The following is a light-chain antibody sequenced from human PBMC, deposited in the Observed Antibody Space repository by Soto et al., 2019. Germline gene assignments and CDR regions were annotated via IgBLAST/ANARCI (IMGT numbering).Light chain of an antibody. CDR3: QQYGSSPQT. CDR1: QSVSSSY. CDR2: GAS. V-gene: IGKV3-20*01. Sequence: EIVLTQSPGTLSLSPGERATLSCRASQSVSSSYLAWYQQKPGQAPRLLIYGASSRATGIPDRFSGSGSGTDFTLTISRLDPEHFAVYYCQQYGSSPQTFAQGTKVEIK. J-gene: IGKJ1*01.